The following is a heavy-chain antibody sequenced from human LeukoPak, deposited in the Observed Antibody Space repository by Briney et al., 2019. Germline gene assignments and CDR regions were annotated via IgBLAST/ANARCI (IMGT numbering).Heavy chain of an antibody. CDR3: ARHEQLVSYAFDI. D-gene: IGHD6-13*01. CDR2: IYYSGST. CDR1: GGSISSSSYY. J-gene: IGHJ3*02. Sequence: SETLSLTCTVSGGSISSSSYYWGWIRQPPGKGLEWIGSIYYSGSTYYNPSLKSRVTISVDTSKNQFSLKLSSVTAADTAVYYCARHEQLVSYAFDIWGQGTMVTVSS. V-gene: IGHV4-39*01.